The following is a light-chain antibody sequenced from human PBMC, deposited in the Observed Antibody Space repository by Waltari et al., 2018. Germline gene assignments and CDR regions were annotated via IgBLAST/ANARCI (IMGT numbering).Light chain of an antibody. CDR2: AAS. J-gene: IGKJ3*01. CDR1: QGINKE. V-gene: IGKV1-27*01. Sequence: DIQMTQSPSSLSASVGDRVTVICRASQGINKELSWYQQKPGKAPTLLIYAASTLQTGVSSRFSCSGSGTDFILTISSLQPEDVATYFCQQDYNTPFTFGPGTKLDIK. CDR3: QQDYNTPFT.